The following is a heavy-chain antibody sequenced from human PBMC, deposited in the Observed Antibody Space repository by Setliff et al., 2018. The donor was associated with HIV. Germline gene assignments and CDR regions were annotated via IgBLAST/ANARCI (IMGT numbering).Heavy chain of an antibody. CDR3: ARDHHSGRGSNFPWYSDL. Sequence: ASVKVSCKASGYTFTSYAMNWVRQAPGQGLEWMGWITYNVNTNYAKKFKGRVTMTTDTSTSIAYMELKSLRSEDKAVYYCARDHHSGRGSNFPWYSDLWGRGTLVTVSS. CDR1: GYTFTSYA. V-gene: IGHV1-18*01. D-gene: IGHD1-26*01. J-gene: IGHJ2*01. CDR2: ITYNVNT.